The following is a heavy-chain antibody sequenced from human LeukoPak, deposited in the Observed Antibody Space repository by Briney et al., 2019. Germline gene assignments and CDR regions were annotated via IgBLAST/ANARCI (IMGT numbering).Heavy chain of an antibody. CDR2: IYYSGST. Sequence: SETLPLTCTVSGGSVSSGSYYWSWIRQPPGKGLEWIGYIYYSGSTNYNPSLKSRVTISVDTSKNQFSLKLSSVTAADTAVYYCARGYGFWSGFLQYYFDYWGQGTLVTVSS. CDR1: GGSVSSGSYY. D-gene: IGHD3-3*01. J-gene: IGHJ4*02. CDR3: ARGYGFWSGFLQYYFDY. V-gene: IGHV4-61*01.